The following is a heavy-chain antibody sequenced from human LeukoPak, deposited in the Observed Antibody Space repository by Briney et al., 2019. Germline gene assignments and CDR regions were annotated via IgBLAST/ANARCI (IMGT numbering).Heavy chain of an antibody. J-gene: IGHJ5*02. CDR3: ATGGPFYGSGSYLYWFDP. D-gene: IGHD3-10*01. V-gene: IGHV4-34*01. CDR2: INHSGST. CDR1: GGSFSGYY. Sequence: PSETLSLTCAVYGGSFSGYYWSWIRQPPGKGLEWIGEINHSGSTNYNPSLKSRVTISVDTSKNQFSLKLSSVTAADTAVYYCATGGPFYGSGSYLYWFDPWGQGTLVTVSS.